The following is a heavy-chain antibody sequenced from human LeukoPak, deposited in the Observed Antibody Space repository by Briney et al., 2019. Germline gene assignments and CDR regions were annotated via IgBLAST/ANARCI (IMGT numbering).Heavy chain of an antibody. D-gene: IGHD3-10*01. V-gene: IGHV3-30*02. Sequence: GGSLRLSCAASGFTFSSYGMHWVGQAPGQGLDGVAFIRYDGSYKYYADSVKGRFTISRDNSKNTLYLQMNSLRAEDTAVYYCAKDGETYYYGSGNYFDYWGQGTLVTVSS. CDR3: AKDGETYYYGSGNYFDY. J-gene: IGHJ4*02. CDR1: GFTFSSYG. CDR2: IRYDGSYK.